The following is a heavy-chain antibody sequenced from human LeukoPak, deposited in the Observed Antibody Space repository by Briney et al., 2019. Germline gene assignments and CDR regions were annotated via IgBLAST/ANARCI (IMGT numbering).Heavy chain of an antibody. V-gene: IGHV3-48*01. CDR1: GFNFSIYS. CDR3: AKDPGGSYGGDYFDY. Sequence: GGSLRLSCAASGFNFSIYSMNWVRQAPGKGLEWVSYITRSSTTIYYADSVKGRFTISRDNSKNTLYLQMNSLRAEDTAVYYCAKDPGGSYGGDYFDYWGQGTLVTVSS. D-gene: IGHD1-26*01. J-gene: IGHJ4*02. CDR2: ITRSSTTI.